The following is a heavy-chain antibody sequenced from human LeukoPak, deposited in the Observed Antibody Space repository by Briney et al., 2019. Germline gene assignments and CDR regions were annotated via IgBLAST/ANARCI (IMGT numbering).Heavy chain of an antibody. CDR2: INPSGGST. V-gene: IGHV1-46*01. D-gene: IGHD6-19*01. CDR1: GYTFTSYD. CDR3: ARDPIAVAGTIPFDY. Sequence: ASVKVSCKASGYTFTSYDINWVRQATGQGLEWMGIINPSGGSTSYAQKFQGRDTMTRDMSTSTVYMELSSLRSEDTAVYYCARDPIAVAGTIPFDYWGQGTLVTVSS. J-gene: IGHJ4*02.